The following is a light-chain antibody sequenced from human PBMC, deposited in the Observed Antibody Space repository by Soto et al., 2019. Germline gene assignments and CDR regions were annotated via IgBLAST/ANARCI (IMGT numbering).Light chain of an antibody. CDR3: QQYNNWPGT. CDR1: QSVSSK. V-gene: IGKV3-15*01. Sequence: EIVLTQSPGTLSVSPGERATLSCRASQSVSSKLAWYQQKPGQAPRLLFYGASTGATGIPARFSGSGSETEFTLSIGSQQSEDFAVDYCQQYNNWPGTFGQGTKV. J-gene: IGKJ1*01. CDR2: GAS.